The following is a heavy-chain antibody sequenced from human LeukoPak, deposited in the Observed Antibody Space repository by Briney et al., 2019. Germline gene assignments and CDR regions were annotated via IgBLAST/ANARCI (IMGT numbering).Heavy chain of an antibody. CDR1: GYTFTSYY. J-gene: IGHJ6*02. CDR3: AREGFVVVPADRGSGMDV. V-gene: IGHV1-46*01. D-gene: IGHD2-2*01. CDR2: INPSGGST. Sequence: GASVKVSCKASGYTFTSYYMHWVRQAPGQGLEWMGIINPSGGSTSYAQKFQGRVTMTRDTSTSTVYMELSSLRSEDTAVYYCAREGFVVVPADRGSGMDVWGQGTTVTVSS.